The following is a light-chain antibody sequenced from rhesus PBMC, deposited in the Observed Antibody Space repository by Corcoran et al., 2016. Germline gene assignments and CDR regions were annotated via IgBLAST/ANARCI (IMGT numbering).Light chain of an antibody. J-gene: IGKJ2*01. CDR1: QSLLHSDGRTY. CDR3: MQALQTPYS. V-gene: IGKV2-73*01. CDR2: RVS. Sequence: DIVMTQTPPSLPVTPGEPASISCRSSQSLLHSDGRTYLYWYLQKPGQPPRLLIYRVSNRFSGVPDRFSGSGSGTEFTLKISRVEAEDVGVYYCMQALQTPYSFGQGTKVEIK.